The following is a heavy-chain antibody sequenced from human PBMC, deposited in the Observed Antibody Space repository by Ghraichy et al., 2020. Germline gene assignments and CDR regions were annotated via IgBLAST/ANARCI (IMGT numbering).Heavy chain of an antibody. D-gene: IGHD4-23*01. CDR1: GFSFSNYI. V-gene: IGHV3-48*02. CDR2: ISSSSRTI. J-gene: IGHJ6*02. Sequence: LSLTCAASGFSFSNYIMNWVRQAPGKGLEWVSHISSSSRTISYADSVKGRFTVSRDNGKNSLFLQMNSLRDEDTAVYYCARASRVVRFYYYDAPDVWGQGTTVTVSS. CDR3: ARASRVVRFYYYDAPDV.